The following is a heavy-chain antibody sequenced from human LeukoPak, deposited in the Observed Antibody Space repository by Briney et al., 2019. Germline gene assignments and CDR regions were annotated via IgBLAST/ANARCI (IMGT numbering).Heavy chain of an antibody. V-gene: IGHV3-48*04. CDR1: GFTFSTYS. Sequence: PGGSLRLSCAASGFTFSTYSMNWVRQAPGKGLEWVSYISSTTRTIYYADSVKGRFTISRDNAKNSLSLQMNNLRFEGTAVYYCARIDSRRTFDIWGQGTMVTVSS. CDR2: ISSTTRTI. CDR3: ARIDSRRTFDI. J-gene: IGHJ3*02. D-gene: IGHD1-14*01.